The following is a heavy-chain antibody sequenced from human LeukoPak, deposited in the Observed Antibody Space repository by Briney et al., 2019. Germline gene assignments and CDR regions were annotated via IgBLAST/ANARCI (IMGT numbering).Heavy chain of an antibody. J-gene: IGHJ6*02. CDR1: GGSISSSSYY. CDR3: ARARGFYYYYGMDV. CDR2: IYYSGST. D-gene: IGHD3-22*01. Sequence: SETLSLTCTVSGGSISSSSYYWGWIRQPPGKGLEWIGSIYYSGSTYYSPSLKSRVTISVDTSKNQFSLKLSSVTAADTAVYYCARARGFYYYYGMDVWGQGTTVTVSS. V-gene: IGHV4-39*01.